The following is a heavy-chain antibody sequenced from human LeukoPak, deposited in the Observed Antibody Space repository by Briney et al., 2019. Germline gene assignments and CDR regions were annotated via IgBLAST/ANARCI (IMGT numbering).Heavy chain of an antibody. CDR3: ARFLCSGGSCYGDSFDI. J-gene: IGHJ3*02. CDR2: INPNSGGT. D-gene: IGHD2-15*01. V-gene: IGHV1-2*02. CDR1: GYTFTAYY. Sequence: GASVKVSCKTSGYTFTAYYLHWVRQAPGQGLEWMGWINPNSGGTNFAQKFQGRVTMTRDTSITTAYMELSRLRSDDTAVYYCARFLCSGGSCYGDSFDIWAKGQWSPSLQ.